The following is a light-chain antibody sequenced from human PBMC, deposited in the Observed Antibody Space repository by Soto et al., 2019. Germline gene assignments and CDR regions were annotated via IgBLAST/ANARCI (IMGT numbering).Light chain of an antibody. CDR3: QQRSDWPLT. CDR2: DVS. CDR1: QSVTSY. Sequence: EIVLTQSPATLSLSPGERATLSCRASQSVTSYLAWYQQKPGQAPRLLIYDVSNRASGIPARFSGSGSETDFTLTLSSLEPEDFAVYYCQQRSDWPLTFGQGTRLEIK. J-gene: IGKJ5*01. V-gene: IGKV3-11*01.